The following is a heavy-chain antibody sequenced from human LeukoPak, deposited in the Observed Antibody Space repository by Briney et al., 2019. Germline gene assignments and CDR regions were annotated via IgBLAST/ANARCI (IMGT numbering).Heavy chain of an antibody. D-gene: IGHD4-17*01. J-gene: IGHJ1*01. CDR3: ARAYGDYVGYFQH. Sequence: PGGSLRLSCAASGFTFSSYWMSWVRQAPGKGLEWVANIKQDGSEKYYVDSVKGRFTISRDNAKNSLYLQMNSLRAEDTAVYYCARAYGDYVGYFQHWGQGTLVTVSS. CDR2: IKQDGSEK. V-gene: IGHV3-7*04. CDR1: GFTFSSYW.